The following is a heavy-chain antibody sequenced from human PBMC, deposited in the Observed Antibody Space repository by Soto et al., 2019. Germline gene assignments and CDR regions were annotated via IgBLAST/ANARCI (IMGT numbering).Heavy chain of an antibody. J-gene: IGHJ4*02. D-gene: IGHD4-17*01. Sequence: EVQLVESGGGLVKPGGSLRLSCAGSGFTFSSYSMNWVRQAPGKGLEWVSSISSGSSDKYYADSVKGRFTISRDNSKNTLYLQMNSLRAEDTAVYYCAKDPLYGDLWYFDYWGQGTLVTVSS. V-gene: IGHV3-21*04. CDR2: ISSGSSDK. CDR3: AKDPLYGDLWYFDY. CDR1: GFTFSSYS.